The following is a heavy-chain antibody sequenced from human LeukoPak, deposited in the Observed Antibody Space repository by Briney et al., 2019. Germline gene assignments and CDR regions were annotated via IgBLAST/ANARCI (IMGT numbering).Heavy chain of an antibody. CDR2: TYYRSKWYN. CDR1: GDSVSSNSAA. CDR3: ARDLGSSSSDYYYYYMDV. D-gene: IGHD6-6*01. Sequence: SQTLSLTCAISGDSVSSNSAAWNWIRQSPSRGLEWLGRTYYRSKWYNDYAVSVKSRITINPDTSKNQFSLQLNSVTPEDTAVYYCARDLGSSSSDYYYYYMDVWGKGTTVTVSS. J-gene: IGHJ6*03. V-gene: IGHV6-1*01.